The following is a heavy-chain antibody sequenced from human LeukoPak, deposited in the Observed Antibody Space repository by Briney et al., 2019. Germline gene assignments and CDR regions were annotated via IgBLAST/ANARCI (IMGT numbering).Heavy chain of an antibody. CDR1: GGSFSGYY. CDR3: ARDNRVAATPWNYYYMDV. D-gene: IGHD2-15*01. CDR2: INHSGST. Sequence: SETLSLTCAVYGGSFSGYYWSWIRQPPGKGLEWIGEINHSGSTNYNPSLKSRVTISVDTSKNQFSLKLSSVTAADTAVYYCARDNRVAATPWNYYYMDVWGKGTTVTVSS. V-gene: IGHV4-34*01. J-gene: IGHJ6*03.